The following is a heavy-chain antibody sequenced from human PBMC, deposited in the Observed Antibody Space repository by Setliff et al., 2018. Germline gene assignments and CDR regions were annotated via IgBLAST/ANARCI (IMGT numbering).Heavy chain of an antibody. V-gene: IGHV4-39*07. CDR2: IYYTGST. CDR3: ARDMGQPYYFES. J-gene: IGHJ4*02. CDR1: GGSISSSSHY. Sequence: LSLTCTVSGGSISSSSHYWGWIRQPPGKGLEWIGSIYYTGSTYYNPSLKGRVTMSVDTSKRQFSLKLGSATAADTAVYYCARDMGQPYYFESWGLGTLVTVSS. D-gene: IGHD1-1*01.